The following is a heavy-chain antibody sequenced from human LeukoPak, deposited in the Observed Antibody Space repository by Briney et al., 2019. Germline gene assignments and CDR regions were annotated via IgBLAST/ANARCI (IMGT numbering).Heavy chain of an antibody. CDR2: FDPEDGET. CDR1: GYTLTELS. Sequence: ASVRVSCKVSGYTLTELSMHWVRQAPGKGLEWMGGFDPEDGETIYAQKFQGRVTMTEDTSTDTAYMELSSLRSEDTAVYYCAAETVTRSTYDAFDLWGQGTMVTVSS. J-gene: IGHJ3*01. V-gene: IGHV1-24*01. CDR3: AAETVTRSTYDAFDL. D-gene: IGHD4-17*01.